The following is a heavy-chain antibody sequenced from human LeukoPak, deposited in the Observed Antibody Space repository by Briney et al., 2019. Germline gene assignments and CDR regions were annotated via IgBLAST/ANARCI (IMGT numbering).Heavy chain of an antibody. D-gene: IGHD6-13*01. J-gene: IGHJ4*02. CDR3: ARDPPASSSTHSSSWGFDH. V-gene: IGHV4-4*07. CDR2: IKSSGGT. CDR1: GASMSDYY. Sequence: PSETLSLTCDVSGASMSDYYWTWIRQPAGKGLEWIGRIKSSGGTNYNPSLKSRVTMSIDTPKNQFSLKLSSVTAADTGVYYCARDPPASSSTHSSSWGFDHWGQGTLVAVSS.